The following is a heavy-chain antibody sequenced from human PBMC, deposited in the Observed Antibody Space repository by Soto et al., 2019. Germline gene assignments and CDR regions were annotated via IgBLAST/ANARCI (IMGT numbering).Heavy chain of an antibody. Sequence: PGGSLRLSCAASGLTFSSYSMNWVRQAPGKGLEWVSSISSSSSYIYYADSVKGRFTISRDNAKNSLYLQMKSLRAEDTAVYYCARAGEYSSSSFDYWGQGTLVTVSS. CDR2: ISSSSSYI. V-gene: IGHV3-21*01. CDR1: GLTFSSYS. D-gene: IGHD6-6*01. CDR3: ARAGEYSSSSFDY. J-gene: IGHJ4*02.